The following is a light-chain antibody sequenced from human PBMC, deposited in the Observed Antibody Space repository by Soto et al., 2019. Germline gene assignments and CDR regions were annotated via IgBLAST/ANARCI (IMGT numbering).Light chain of an antibody. CDR1: SNDVGGYNY. Sequence: QSVLXQPPSASGSPGQSVTISCTGTSNDVGGYNYVSWYQQHPGKAPKLMIYEVNKRPSGVPDRSSGSKSGNTASLTVSGLQAEDEADYYCSSFAVSNSFVFGTGTKVTVL. V-gene: IGLV2-8*01. J-gene: IGLJ1*01. CDR2: EVN. CDR3: SSFAVSNSFV.